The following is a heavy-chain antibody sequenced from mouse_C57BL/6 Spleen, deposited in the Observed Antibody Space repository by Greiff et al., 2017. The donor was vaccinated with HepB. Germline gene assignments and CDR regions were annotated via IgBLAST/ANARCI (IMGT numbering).Heavy chain of an antibody. CDR1: GYTFTSYW. CDR2: IHPNSGST. D-gene: IGHD1-1*01. CDR3: ARSETTVGATRLGFDV. V-gene: IGHV1-64*01. J-gene: IGHJ1*03. Sequence: VKLQQPGAELVKPGASVKLSCKASGYTFTSYWMHWVKQRPGQGLEWIGMIHPNSGSTNYNEKFKSKATLTVDKSSSTAYMQLSSLTSEDSAVYYCARSETTVGATRLGFDVWGTGTTVTVSS.